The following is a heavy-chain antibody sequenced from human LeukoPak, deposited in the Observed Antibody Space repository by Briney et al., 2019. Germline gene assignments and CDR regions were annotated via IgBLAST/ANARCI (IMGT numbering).Heavy chain of an antibody. Sequence: ASVKVSCKASGYTFTGYYMHWVRQAPGQGLDWMGWINPNSGGTNYAQKFQGRVTMTRDTSISTAYMELSRLRSDDTAVYYCARDGEMATIMYRWDYWGQGTLVTVSS. CDR2: INPNSGGT. J-gene: IGHJ4*02. CDR1: GYTFTGYY. D-gene: IGHD5-24*01. CDR3: ARDGEMATIMYRWDY. V-gene: IGHV1-2*02.